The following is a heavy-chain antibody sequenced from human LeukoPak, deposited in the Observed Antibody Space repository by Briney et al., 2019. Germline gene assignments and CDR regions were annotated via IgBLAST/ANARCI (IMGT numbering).Heavy chain of an antibody. Sequence: ASVKVSCKGSGYTFSSYDINWVRQATGQGLEWMGWMNPDTGNSGYAQKFQGRVTMTRDTSMSTAYMELSSLRSEDTAVYYCARLSQTPAYYDTSVYYYLGYWGQGTLVTVSS. D-gene: IGHD3-22*01. CDR2: MNPDTGNS. CDR1: GYTFSSYD. CDR3: ARLSQTPAYYDTSVYYYLGY. J-gene: IGHJ4*02. V-gene: IGHV1-8*01.